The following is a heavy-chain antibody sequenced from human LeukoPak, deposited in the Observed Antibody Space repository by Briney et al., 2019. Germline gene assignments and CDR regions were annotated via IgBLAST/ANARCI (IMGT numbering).Heavy chain of an antibody. CDR1: GYTFNSYG. CDR2: VNAYNGDT. D-gene: IGHD6-25*01. V-gene: IGHV1-18*04. CDR3: ARDGSGHWFDP. J-gene: IGHJ5*02. Sequence: ASVKVSCKASGYTFNSYGISWVRQAPGQGLEWMGWVNAYNGDTNHAQKFQGRVTMTTDTSTTTAYMELGSLRSDDTAVYYCARDGSGHWFDPWGQGTLVTVSS.